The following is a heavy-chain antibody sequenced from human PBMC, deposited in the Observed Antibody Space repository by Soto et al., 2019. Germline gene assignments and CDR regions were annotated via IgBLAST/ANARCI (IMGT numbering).Heavy chain of an antibody. Sequence: SVKVSCKASGGTFSSYAISWVRQAPGQGLEWMGGIIPIFGTANYAQKFQGRVTITADESTSTAYMELSSLRSEDTAVYYCARSIVVVPAVFDYWGQGTLVTVSS. CDR1: GGTFSSYA. D-gene: IGHD2-2*01. V-gene: IGHV1-69*13. CDR3: ARSIVVVPAVFDY. J-gene: IGHJ4*02. CDR2: IIPIFGTA.